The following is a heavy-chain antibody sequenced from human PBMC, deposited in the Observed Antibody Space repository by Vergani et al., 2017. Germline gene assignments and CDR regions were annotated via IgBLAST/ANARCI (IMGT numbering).Heavy chain of an antibody. V-gene: IGHV4-39*07. D-gene: IGHD3-3*01. CDR1: GGSISSSSYY. CDR2: IYYSGRT. J-gene: IGHJ4*02. CDR3: ARDGEFYYDFWSGYYAYFDY. Sequence: QLQLQESGPGLVKPSETLSLTCTVSGGSISSSSYYWGWIRQPPGKGLEWIGSIYYSGRTYYNPSLKSRVTISVDTSKNQFSLKLSSVTAADTAVYYCARDGEFYYDFWSGYYAYFDYWGQGTLVTVSS.